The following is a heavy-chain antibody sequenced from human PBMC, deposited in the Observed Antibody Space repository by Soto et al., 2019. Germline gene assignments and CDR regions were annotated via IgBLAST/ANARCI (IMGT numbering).Heavy chain of an antibody. Sequence: EVQLVESGGGLVKPGGSLRLSCAASGFTFSSYSMNWVRQAPGKGLEWVSSISSSSSYIYYADSVKGRFTISRDNAKNSLYLQMNSLRAEDTAVYYCARDTQRYCSGGSCYSSGVYYFDYWGQGTLVTVSS. D-gene: IGHD2-15*01. CDR1: GFTFSSYS. J-gene: IGHJ4*02. CDR2: ISSSSSYI. V-gene: IGHV3-21*01. CDR3: ARDTQRYCSGGSCYSSGVYYFDY.